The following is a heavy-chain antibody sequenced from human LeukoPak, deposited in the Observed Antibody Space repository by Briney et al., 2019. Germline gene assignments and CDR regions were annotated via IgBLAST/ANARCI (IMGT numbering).Heavy chain of an antibody. CDR1: GYSISTYNW. J-gene: IGHJ3*02. CDR3: ARHEVYDFDI. V-gene: IGHV4-4*02. Sequence: SETLSLTCAVSGYSISTYNWWSWVRQTPGKGLEWIGEVFHSGSANYNPSLKSRVTILADKSKNQVSLIMRSVTAADTAVYFCARHEVYDFDIWGQGTMVTVSS. CDR2: VFHSGSA.